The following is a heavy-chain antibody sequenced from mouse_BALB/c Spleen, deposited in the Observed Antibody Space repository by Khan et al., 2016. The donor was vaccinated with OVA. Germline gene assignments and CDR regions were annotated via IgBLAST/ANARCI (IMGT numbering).Heavy chain of an antibody. V-gene: IGHV1S81*02. CDR1: GYTFTSYY. CDR3: TGGGYSSFAY. J-gene: IGHJ3*01. Sequence: QVRLQQSGAELVKPWASVKLSCKASGYTFTSYYIYWVKQRPGQGLEWIGEITPSNGGSNFNEKFKNKATLTVDNSSSPTYMQLSSLTSEDSAVYCCTGGGYSSFAYWGQGALVTVSA. D-gene: IGHD1-3*01. CDR2: ITPSNGGS.